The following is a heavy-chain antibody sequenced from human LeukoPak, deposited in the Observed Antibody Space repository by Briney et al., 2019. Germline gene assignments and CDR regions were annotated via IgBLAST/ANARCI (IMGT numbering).Heavy chain of an antibody. J-gene: IGHJ4*02. CDR3: ARGRRADY. V-gene: IGHV4-59*12. D-gene: IGHD1-14*01. CDR1: GFTFSSYA. CDR2: IYYSGST. Sequence: GSLRLSCAASGFTFSSYAMSWVRQAPGKGLEWIGYIYYSGSTNYNPSLKSRVTISVDTSKNQFSLKLSSVTAADTAVYYCARGRRADYWGQGTLVTVSS.